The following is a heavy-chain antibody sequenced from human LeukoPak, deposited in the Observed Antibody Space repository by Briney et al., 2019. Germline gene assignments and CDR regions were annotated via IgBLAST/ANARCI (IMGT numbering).Heavy chain of an antibody. J-gene: IGHJ4*02. CDR3: ARLASGWHGVDY. D-gene: IGHD6-19*01. V-gene: IGHV4-39*01. CDR1: GGSISSSSYY. Sequence: SETLSLTCTVSGGSISSSSYYWGWIRQPPGKGLEWIGSIYYSGSTYYNPSLKSRVTISVDTSKNQFSLKLSSVTAADTAVYYCARLASGWHGVDYWGQGTLVTVSS. CDR2: IYYSGST.